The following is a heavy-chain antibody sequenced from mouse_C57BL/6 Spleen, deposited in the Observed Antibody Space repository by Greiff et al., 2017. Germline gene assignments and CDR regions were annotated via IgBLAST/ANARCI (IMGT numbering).Heavy chain of an antibody. J-gene: IGHJ3*01. CDR2: FYPGSGSI. CDR3: ARHVAPYYYGSSPWFAY. V-gene: IGHV1-62-2*01. CDR1: GYTFTEYT. D-gene: IGHD1-1*01. Sequence: QVQLQQSGAELVQPGASVKLSCKASGYTFTEYTIHWVKQRSGQGLEWIGWFYPGSGSIKYNEKFKDKDTLTADKSSSTVYMGLSRLTSEDSALYFCARHVAPYYYGSSPWFAYWGQGTLVTVSA.